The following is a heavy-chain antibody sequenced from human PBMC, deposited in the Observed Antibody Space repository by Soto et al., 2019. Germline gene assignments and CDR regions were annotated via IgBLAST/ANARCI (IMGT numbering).Heavy chain of an antibody. CDR1: GFTFSSYA. V-gene: IGHV3-23*01. J-gene: IGHJ4*02. CDR3: AKDGYYGSGSYYGY. CDR2: ISGSGGST. Sequence: GESLKISCAASGFTFSSYAMSWVRQAPGKGLEWVSAISGSGGSTYYADSVKGRFTISRDNSKNTLYLQMNSLRAEDTAVYYCAKDGYYGSGSYYGYWGQGTLVTVSS. D-gene: IGHD3-10*01.